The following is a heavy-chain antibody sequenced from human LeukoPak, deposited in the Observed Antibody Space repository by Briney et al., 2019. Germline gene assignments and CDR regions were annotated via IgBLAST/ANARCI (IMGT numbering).Heavy chain of an antibody. CDR1: GFTFDDYG. D-gene: IGHD3-22*01. J-gene: IGHJ4*02. Sequence: KPGGSLRLSCAASGFTFDDYGMSWVRQAPGKGLEWVSSISSSSYIYYADSVKGRFTISRDNAKNSLYLQMNSLRAEDTAVYYCARVARPTYYYDSSGYGDYWGQGTLVTVSS. V-gene: IGHV3-69-1*01. CDR3: ARVARPTYYYDSSGYGDY. CDR2: ISSSSYI.